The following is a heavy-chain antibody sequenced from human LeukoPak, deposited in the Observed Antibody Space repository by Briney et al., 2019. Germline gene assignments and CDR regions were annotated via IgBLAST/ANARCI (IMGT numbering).Heavy chain of an antibody. CDR1: GGTFSSYA. Sequence: AASVKVSCKASGGTFSSYAISWVRQAPGQGLEWMGGIIPIFGTANYAQKFQGRVTITADESTSTAYMELSSLRSEDTAVYYCAREGGYSSSWYGDYYYMDVWGKGTTVTISS. V-gene: IGHV1-69*13. D-gene: IGHD6-13*01. J-gene: IGHJ6*03. CDR3: AREGGYSSSWYGDYYYMDV. CDR2: IIPIFGTA.